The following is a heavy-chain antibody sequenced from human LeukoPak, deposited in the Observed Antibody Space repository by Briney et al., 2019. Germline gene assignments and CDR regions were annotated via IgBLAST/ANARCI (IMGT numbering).Heavy chain of an antibody. Sequence: SESLSLTCAVSGGSISSTIHYWAWIRQSPGKGLEWIGSMYYSGSTYYNSSIKSRVTLSLDRSESQFSLKLRSVTAADTAVYYCARYGLLGISEINGFDLWGQGTMVTVSS. D-gene: IGHD2-15*01. CDR2: MYYSGST. CDR1: GGSISSTIHY. V-gene: IGHV4-39*07. J-gene: IGHJ3*01. CDR3: ARYGLLGISEINGFDL.